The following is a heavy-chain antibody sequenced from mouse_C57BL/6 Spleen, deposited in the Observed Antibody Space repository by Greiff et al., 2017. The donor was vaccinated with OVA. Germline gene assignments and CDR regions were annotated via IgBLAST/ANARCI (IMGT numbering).Heavy chain of an antibody. CDR3: ARHEKAGGLWRY. CDR1: GYTFTEYT. Sequence: VQVVESGAELVKPGASVKLSCKASGYTFTEYTIHWVKQRSGQGLEWIGWFYPGSGSIKYNEKFKDKATLTADKSSSTVYMELSRLTSEDSAVYFCARHEKAGGLWRYWGQGTTLTVSS. D-gene: IGHD1-1*02. V-gene: IGHV1-62-2*01. J-gene: IGHJ2*01. CDR2: FYPGSGSI.